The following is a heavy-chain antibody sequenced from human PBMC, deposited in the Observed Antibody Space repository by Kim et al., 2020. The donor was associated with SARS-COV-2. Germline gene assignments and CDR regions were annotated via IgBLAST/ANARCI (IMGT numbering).Heavy chain of an antibody. CDR1: GYTLTKLS. CDR3: ATDLDYGGNSWRSPKEPFDY. J-gene: IGHJ4*02. D-gene: IGHD4-17*01. V-gene: IGHV1-24*01. Sequence: ASVKVSCKVSGYTLTKLSMHWVRQAPGKGLEWMGGFDPEDGETIYAQKFQGRVTMTEDTSTDTAYMELSSLRSEDTAVYYCATDLDYGGNSWRSPKEPFDYWGQGTLVTVSS. CDR2: FDPEDGET.